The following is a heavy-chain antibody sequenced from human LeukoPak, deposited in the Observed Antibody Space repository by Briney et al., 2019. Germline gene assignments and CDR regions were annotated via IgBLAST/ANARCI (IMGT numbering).Heavy chain of an antibody. CDR3: ARYYPDFNGYYYYYDY. CDR1: GASVSSYY. Sequence: SETLSLTCTVSGASVSSYYWSWIRKPPGKGLEWIGFSAHTGSSSYNPSLKSRVSISVDKSMNHFSLRLTSVTTADTAVYYCARYYPDFNGYYYYYDYWGQGTLVTIPS. D-gene: IGHD3-22*01. CDR2: SAHTGSS. V-gene: IGHV4-59*02. J-gene: IGHJ4*02.